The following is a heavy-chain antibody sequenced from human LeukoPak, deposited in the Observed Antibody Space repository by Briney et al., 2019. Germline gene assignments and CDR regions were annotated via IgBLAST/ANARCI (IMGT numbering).Heavy chain of an antibody. Sequence: GGSLRLSCTGSGFTFGDYAVNWVRQAPGKGLEWVGSIRSKVYGGTTEYAASVKGSFTISRDDSKSIAHLQMNSLKTEDTAVYYCTRWVLLRDAFDIWGQGTMVTVSS. V-gene: IGHV3-49*04. J-gene: IGHJ3*02. CDR2: IRSKVYGGTT. D-gene: IGHD1-26*01. CDR1: GFTFGDYA. CDR3: TRWVLLRDAFDI.